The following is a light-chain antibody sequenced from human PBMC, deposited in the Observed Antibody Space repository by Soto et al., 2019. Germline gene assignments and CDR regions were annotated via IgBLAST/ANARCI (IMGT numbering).Light chain of an antibody. J-gene: IGKJ1*01. V-gene: IGKV3-15*01. CDR2: GAS. CDR1: QTVASN. Sequence: EIVMTQSPVTLAVSPGERVTLSCRASQTVASNLAWYQQKPGQAPRVVIHGASTRATDFPARFSGSGSGTEFTLTISSLQSEDIGVYYCHQYNTLPRTVGQGTQVEIK. CDR3: HQYNTLPRT.